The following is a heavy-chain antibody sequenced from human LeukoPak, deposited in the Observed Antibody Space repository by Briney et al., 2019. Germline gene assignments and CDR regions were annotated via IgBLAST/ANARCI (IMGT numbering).Heavy chain of an antibody. D-gene: IGHD2/OR15-2a*01. CDR1: GGSISSGGYY. V-gene: IGHV4-30-2*01. CDR2: IYHSGST. Sequence: PSETLSLTCTVSGGSISSGGYYWSWFRQPPGKGLEWIGYIYHSGSTYYNPSLKSRVTISVDTSKNQFSLKLSSVTAADTAVYYCARDSMLGWFDPWGQGTLVTVSS. CDR3: ARDSMLGWFDP. J-gene: IGHJ5*02.